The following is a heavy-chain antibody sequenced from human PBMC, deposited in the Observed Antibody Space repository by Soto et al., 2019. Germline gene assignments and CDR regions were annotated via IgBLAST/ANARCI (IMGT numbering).Heavy chain of an antibody. J-gene: IGHJ5*02. CDR2: IYSSGST. Sequence: SETLSLTCTVSGGSVSTGAYYWSWIRQHPGRGLEWIGYIYSSGSTYYSPSLESRLTFSVDTSKNQFSLKLRSVTAADTAVYYCARSGVSGIVNTSHWFDPWGQGTLVTVSS. D-gene: IGHD1-1*01. V-gene: IGHV4-31*03. CDR3: ARSGVSGIVNTSHWFDP. CDR1: GGSVSTGAYY.